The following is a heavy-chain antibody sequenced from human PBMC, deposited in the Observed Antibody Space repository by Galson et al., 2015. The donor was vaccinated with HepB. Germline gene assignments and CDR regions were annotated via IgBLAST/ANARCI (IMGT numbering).Heavy chain of an antibody. CDR1: GGSISSGGYY. D-gene: IGHD3-9*01. V-gene: IGHV4-31*03. CDR2: VYYSGST. Sequence: TLSLTCTVSGGSISSGGYYWSWIRQHPGKGLEWIGDVYYSGSTYYNPSLKSRVTISVDTSKNQFSLKLSSVTAADTAVYYCARVLRDYDILTTPYIGYWYFDLWGRGTLVTVSS. J-gene: IGHJ2*01. CDR3: ARVLRDYDILTTPYIGYWYFDL.